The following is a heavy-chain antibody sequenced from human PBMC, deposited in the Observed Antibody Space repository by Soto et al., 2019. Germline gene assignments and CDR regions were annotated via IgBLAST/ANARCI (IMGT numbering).Heavy chain of an antibody. J-gene: IGHJ4*01. CDR1: GFSFSDAW. CDR3: SFQESTTVTTFEY. CDR2: IKSKTDAGTT. Sequence: PGGSLRLSCEASGFSFSDAWMSWIRQAPGKGLEWVGRIKSKTDAGTTDYAAPVKGRFTISRDDSKSTLYLQMNSLKTEDAAVYYCSFQESTTVTTFEYWGHGTLVTVSS. V-gene: IGHV3-15*01. D-gene: IGHD4-17*01.